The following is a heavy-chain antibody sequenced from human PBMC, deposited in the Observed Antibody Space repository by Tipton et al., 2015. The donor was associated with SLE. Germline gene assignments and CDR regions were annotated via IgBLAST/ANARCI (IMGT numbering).Heavy chain of an antibody. Sequence: TLSLTCTVSGGSISSYYWSWIRQPPGKGLEWIGDIYYSGSTNYNPSLKSRVTISVDTSKNQFSLKLSSVTAADTAVYYCARGDWSFDLWGRGTLVTVSS. J-gene: IGHJ2*01. CDR1: GGSISSYY. CDR2: IYYSGST. CDR3: ARGDWSFDL. V-gene: IGHV4-59*01.